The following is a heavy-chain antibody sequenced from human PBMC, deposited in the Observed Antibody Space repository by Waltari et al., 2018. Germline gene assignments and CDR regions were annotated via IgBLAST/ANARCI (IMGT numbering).Heavy chain of an antibody. D-gene: IGHD3-22*01. CDR1: GFTFSNHG. Sequence: QVQLVESGGGVVQPGGSLRLSCAASGFTFSNHGIHWVRQAPGKGMEGVAFIGSDKTNKHYADSVQGRFTISRDNSKNTVFLQMNSLRTEDTAVYYCAKGPDSSGYYSNWFDPWGQGILVTVSS. CDR2: IGSDKTNK. CDR3: AKGPDSSGYYSNWFDP. V-gene: IGHV3-30*02. J-gene: IGHJ5*02.